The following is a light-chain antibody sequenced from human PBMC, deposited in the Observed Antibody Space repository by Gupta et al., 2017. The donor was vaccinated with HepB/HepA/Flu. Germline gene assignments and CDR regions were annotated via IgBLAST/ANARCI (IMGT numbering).Light chain of an antibody. V-gene: IGLV6-57*03. J-gene: IGLJ3*02. CDR3: QSLHSSNQGWV. CDR2: EDD. Sequence: FILTQPQSVSESPGQTVTITCTRSSGGIDSAYVQWFQQRPGSAPTTLIYEDDQRASGVPDRFTPSVDSSANSASLTISRLEREDEADYFCQSLHSSNQGWVFGGGTKLTVL. CDR1: SGGIDSAY.